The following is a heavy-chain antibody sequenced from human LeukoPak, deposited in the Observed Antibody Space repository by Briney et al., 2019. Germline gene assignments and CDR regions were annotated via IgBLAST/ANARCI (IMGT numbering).Heavy chain of an antibody. D-gene: IGHD5-18*01. J-gene: IGHJ4*02. Sequence: ASVKVSCRSSGYTXTTYGITWVRQAPGQGLEWMGWIRTYNGNTNYAQKLQGRVTMTTDTSTSTAYMELRSLRSDDTAMYYCARDRMDTGTYFDYWGQGTLVTVSS. V-gene: IGHV1-18*01. CDR2: IRTYNGNT. CDR1: GYTXTTYG. CDR3: ARDRMDTGTYFDY.